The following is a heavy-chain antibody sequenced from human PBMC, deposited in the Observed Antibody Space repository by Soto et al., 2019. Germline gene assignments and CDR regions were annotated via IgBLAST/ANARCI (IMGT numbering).Heavy chain of an antibody. D-gene: IGHD1-26*01. CDR2: INHSGGT. V-gene: IGHV4-34*01. J-gene: IGHJ6*02. CDR3: ARGQGAEGGRRGMDV. CDR1: GGSFSGYY. Sequence: QVQLQQWGAGLLKPSETLSLTCAVYGGSFSGYYWSWIRQPPGKGLEWIGEINHSGGTNYNPSLKSRGTISVDTSKNQFSLKLSSVTAADTAVYYCARGQGAEGGRRGMDVWGQGTTVTVSS.